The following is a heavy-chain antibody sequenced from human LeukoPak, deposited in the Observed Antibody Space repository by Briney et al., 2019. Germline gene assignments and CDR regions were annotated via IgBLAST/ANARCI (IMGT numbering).Heavy chain of an antibody. CDR3: AGVDGDHDAFDI. D-gene: IGHD4-17*01. V-gene: IGHV4-39*07. CDR1: GGSISSSSYY. CDR2: IYYSGST. Sequence: SETLSLTCTVSGGSISSSSYYWGWIRPPPGKGLEWIGSIYYSGSTYYNPSLKSRVTISVDTSKNQFSLKLSSVTAADTAVYYCAGVDGDHDAFDIWGQGTMVTVSS. J-gene: IGHJ3*02.